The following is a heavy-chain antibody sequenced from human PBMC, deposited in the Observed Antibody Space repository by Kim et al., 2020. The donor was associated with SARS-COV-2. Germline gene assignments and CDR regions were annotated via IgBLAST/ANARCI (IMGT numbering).Heavy chain of an antibody. CDR1: GGSFSGYY. D-gene: IGHD3-10*01. CDR2: INHSGST. J-gene: IGHJ4*02. V-gene: IGHV4-34*01. Sequence: SETLSLTCAVYGGSFSGYYWSWIRQPPGKGLEWIGEINHSGSTNYNPSLKSRVTISVDTSKNQFSLKLSSVTAADTAVYYCARVKIIPKLWFGESPFDYWGQGTLVTVSS. CDR3: ARVKIIPKLWFGESPFDY.